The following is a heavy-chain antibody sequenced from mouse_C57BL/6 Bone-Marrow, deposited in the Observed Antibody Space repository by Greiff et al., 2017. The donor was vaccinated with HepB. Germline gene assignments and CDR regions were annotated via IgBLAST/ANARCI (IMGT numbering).Heavy chain of an antibody. CDR2: IYPGSGST. D-gene: IGHD1-1*01. V-gene: IGHV1-55*01. CDR3: ARCPLYGGTFAY. J-gene: IGHJ3*01. CDR1: GYTFTSYW. Sequence: VKLQQPGAELVKPGASVKMSCKASGYTFTSYWITWVKQRPGQGLEWIGDIYPGSGSTNYNEKFKSKATLTVDTSSSTAYMQLSSLTSEDSAVYYCARCPLYGGTFAYWGQGTLVTVSA.